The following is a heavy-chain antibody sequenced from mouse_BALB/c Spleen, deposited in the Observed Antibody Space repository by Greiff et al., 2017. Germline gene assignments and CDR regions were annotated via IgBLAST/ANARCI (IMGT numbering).Heavy chain of an antibody. CDR3: ARGDDYDAMDY. CDR2: INPSTGYT. J-gene: IGHJ4*01. CDR1: GYTFTSYW. Sequence: QVQLQQSGAELAKPGASVKMSCKASGYTFTSYWMHWVKQRPGQGLEWIGYINPSTGYTEYNQKFKDKATLTADKSSSTAYMQLSSLTSEDSAVYYCARGDDYDAMDYWGQGTSVTVSS. V-gene: IGHV1-7*01.